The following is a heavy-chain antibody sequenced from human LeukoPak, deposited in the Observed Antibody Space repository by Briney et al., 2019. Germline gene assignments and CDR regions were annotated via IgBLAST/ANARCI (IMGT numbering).Heavy chain of an antibody. J-gene: IGHJ4*02. CDR3: ARWYSSGWYSDY. Sequence: GGSLRLSCAASGFTFSSYAMSWVRQAPGKGLEWVSAISGTSEYIYYADSVRGRFTISRDNAKNTVYLQMNSLRAEDTAVYHCARWYSSGWYSDYWGQGTLVTVSS. V-gene: IGHV3-21*06. CDR1: GFTFSSYA. D-gene: IGHD6-19*01. CDR2: ISGTSEYI.